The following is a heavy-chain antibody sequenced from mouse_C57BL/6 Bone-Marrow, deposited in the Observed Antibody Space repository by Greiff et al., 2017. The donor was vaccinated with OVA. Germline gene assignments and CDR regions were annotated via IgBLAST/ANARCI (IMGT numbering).Heavy chain of an antibody. CDR1: GFNIKDDY. Sequence: VQLQQSGAELVRPGASVKLSCTASGFNIKDDYMHWVKQRPEQGLEWIGWIDPENGDTEYASKFQGKATITADTYSNTAYLQLSSLTSEDTAVYYCTTQLWSYFDYWGQGTTLTVSS. CDR2: IDPENGDT. D-gene: IGHD1-1*02. CDR3: TTQLWSYFDY. V-gene: IGHV14-4*01. J-gene: IGHJ2*01.